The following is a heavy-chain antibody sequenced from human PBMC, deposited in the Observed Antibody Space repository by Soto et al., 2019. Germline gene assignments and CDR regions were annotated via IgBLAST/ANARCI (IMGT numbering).Heavy chain of an antibody. D-gene: IGHD3-3*01. CDR1: CGSISSDTYY. CDR2: IYYSGST. V-gene: IGHV4-31*03. J-gene: IGHJ1*01. CDR3: ARGTVFGVVPPYD. Sequence: PSEPLSLTCTVSCGSISSDTYYWNWIRQHPGKGLEWIGYIYYSGSTYYNPSLKSRVTISLDTSKNQFSLKLSSVTAADTAGYYCARGTVFGVVPPYDWGQGSLVTVS.